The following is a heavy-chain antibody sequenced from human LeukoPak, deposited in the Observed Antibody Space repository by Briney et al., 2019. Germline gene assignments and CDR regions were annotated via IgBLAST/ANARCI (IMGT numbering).Heavy chain of an antibody. J-gene: IGHJ4*02. Sequence: SETLSLTCTVSGGSISSYYWSWIRQPPGKGLEWIGYIYYSGSTNYNPSLKSRVTISVDTSKNQFSLKLSSVTAADTAVYYCARLGYYGSGSYIDYWGQGTLVTVSS. V-gene: IGHV4-59*08. D-gene: IGHD3-10*01. CDR2: IYYSGST. CDR1: GGSISSYY. CDR3: ARLGYYGSGSYIDY.